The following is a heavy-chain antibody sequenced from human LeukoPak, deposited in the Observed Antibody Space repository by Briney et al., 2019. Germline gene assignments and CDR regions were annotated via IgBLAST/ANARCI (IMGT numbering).Heavy chain of an antibody. J-gene: IGHJ4*02. CDR1: GFTFNNYA. Sequence: GGSLRLSCVASGFTFNNYAMSWVRQAPGRGLEWASSTAGSGISKDYADSVKGRFTISKDKSKNTLYLRMDNLRAEDTGVYFCARLPTFYYDSSGYHYDYWGQGTLVTVSS. V-gene: IGHV3-23*01. D-gene: IGHD3-22*01. CDR2: TAGSGISK. CDR3: ARLPTFYYDSSGYHYDY.